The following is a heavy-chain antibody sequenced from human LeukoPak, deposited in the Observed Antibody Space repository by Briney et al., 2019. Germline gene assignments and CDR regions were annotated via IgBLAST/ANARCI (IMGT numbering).Heavy chain of an antibody. D-gene: IGHD4/OR15-4a*01. CDR1: GFIFSNYG. V-gene: IGHV3-30*03. CDR3: ARRAGAYSHPYDY. J-gene: IGHJ4*02. CDR2: ISYDGSFK. Sequence: GRSLRLSCAASGFIFSNYGMHWVRQAPGKGLEWVAVISYDGSFKYYVDSVKGRFTISRDNSKNTLYLQMNSLRAEDTAVYYCARRAGAYSHPYDYWGQGTLVTVSS.